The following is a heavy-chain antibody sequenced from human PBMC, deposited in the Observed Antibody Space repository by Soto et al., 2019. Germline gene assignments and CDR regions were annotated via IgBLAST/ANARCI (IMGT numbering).Heavy chain of an antibody. Sequence: GGSLRLSCAASGFTFSSYAMHWVRQAPGKGLEWVAVISYDGSNKYYADSVKGRFTISRDNSKNTLYLQMNSLRAEDTAVYYCARVIADRRPSGSAFYYWGQGTLVTASS. CDR3: ARVIADRRPSGSAFYY. CDR1: GFTFSSYA. CDR2: ISYDGSNK. J-gene: IGHJ4*02. D-gene: IGHD6-6*01. V-gene: IGHV3-30-3*01.